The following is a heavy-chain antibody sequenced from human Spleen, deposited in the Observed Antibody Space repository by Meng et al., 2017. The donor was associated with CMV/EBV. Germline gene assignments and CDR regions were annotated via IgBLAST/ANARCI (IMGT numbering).Heavy chain of an antibody. CDR3: AKRDIVVVVAADWYFDL. D-gene: IGHD2-15*01. J-gene: IGHJ2*01. CDR2: ISSSSSTI. Sequence: GESLKISCAASGFTFSSYSMNWVRQAPGKGLEWVSYISSSSSTIYYADSVKGRFTISRDNAKNSLYLQMNSLRAEDTAVYYCAKRDIVVVVAADWYFDLWGRGTLVTVSS. CDR1: GFTFSSYS. V-gene: IGHV3-48*04.